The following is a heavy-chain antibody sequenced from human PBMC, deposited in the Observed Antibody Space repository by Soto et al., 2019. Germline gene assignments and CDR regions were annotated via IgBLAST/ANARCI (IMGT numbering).Heavy chain of an antibody. CDR2: IKSKTDGGTT. D-gene: IGHD6-19*01. J-gene: IGHJ4*02. V-gene: IGHV3-15*07. CDR3: TTRGPSPRSRWFLFEY. CDR1: GFTFINAW. Sequence: GGSLRLSCAASGFTFINAWMNWVLQAPWKGLEWVGRIKSKTDGGTTDYAAPVKGRFTISRDDSKNTLYLQMNSLKTEDTAVYYCTTRGPSPRSRWFLFEYWGQGTLVNVSS.